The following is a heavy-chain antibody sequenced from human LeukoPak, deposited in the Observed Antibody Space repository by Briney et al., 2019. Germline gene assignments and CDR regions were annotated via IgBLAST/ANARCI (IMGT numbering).Heavy chain of an antibody. J-gene: IGHJ4*02. Sequence: GGSLRLSCEASGFTFSRHAMSWVRQAPGKGLEWVSSLSGTGGSTYYADSVKGRFTISRYNSKNTLYLQMNSLRAEDTAVYYCAKDSWELLGSFDYWGQGTLVTVSS. V-gene: IGHV3-23*01. CDR2: LSGTGGST. CDR1: GFTFSRHA. D-gene: IGHD1-26*01. CDR3: AKDSWELLGSFDY.